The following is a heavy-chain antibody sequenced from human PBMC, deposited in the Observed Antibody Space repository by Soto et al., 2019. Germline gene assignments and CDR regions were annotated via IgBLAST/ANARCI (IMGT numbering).Heavy chain of an antibody. V-gene: IGHV4-34*01. CDR2: INHSGST. D-gene: IGHD3-3*01. Sequence: SETLSLTCAVYGGSFSGYYWSWIRQPPGKGLEWIGEINHSGSTNYNPSLKSRVTISVDTSKNQFSLKLSSVTAADTVVYYFARIDFWSGYGVFDYWGQGTLVTVSS. CDR1: GGSFSGYY. J-gene: IGHJ4*02. CDR3: ARIDFWSGYGVFDY.